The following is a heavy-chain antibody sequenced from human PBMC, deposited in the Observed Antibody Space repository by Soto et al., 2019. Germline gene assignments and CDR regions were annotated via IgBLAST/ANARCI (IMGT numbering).Heavy chain of an antibody. Sequence: GGSLRLSCAASGFTFSSYWMHWVRQAPGKGLVWVSRIKGDGSETNYADSVKGRFTISRDNTKNTLYLQLNSLRAEDTAVYYCLRGNSGYGNFDYWGQGTRVTVSS. CDR1: GFTFSSYW. CDR2: IKGDGSET. V-gene: IGHV3-74*01. D-gene: IGHD5-12*01. J-gene: IGHJ4*02. CDR3: LRGNSGYGNFDY.